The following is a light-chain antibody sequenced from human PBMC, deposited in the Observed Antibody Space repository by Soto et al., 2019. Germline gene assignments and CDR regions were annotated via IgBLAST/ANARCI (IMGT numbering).Light chain of an antibody. CDR1: QSVSSSY. Sequence: DIVLTQSPGTLSLSPGEGATLSCRASQSVSSSYLAWYQQKPGQAPRLLIYGASSRATGIPDRFSGSGSGTYCTITISRVAHEDVAVYYCQQYGSSLTWTFGQGTKVEIK. V-gene: IGKV3-20*01. CDR2: GAS. J-gene: IGKJ1*01. CDR3: QQYGSSLTWT.